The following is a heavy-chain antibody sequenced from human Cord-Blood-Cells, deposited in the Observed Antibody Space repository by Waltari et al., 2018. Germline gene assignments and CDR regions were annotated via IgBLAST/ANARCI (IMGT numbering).Heavy chain of an antibody. CDR3: ARAAMVTWYFDL. D-gene: IGHD5-18*01. CDR1: GGAFRGYY. J-gene: IGHJ2*01. CDR2: INHSGST. Sequence: QVQLQQWGAGLLKPSETLSLTCAVYGGAFRGYYWSWIRQPPGKGLEWIGEINHSGSTNYNPSLKSRVTISVDTSKNQFSLKLSSVTAADTAVYYCARAAMVTWYFDLWGRGTLVTVSS. V-gene: IGHV4-34*01.